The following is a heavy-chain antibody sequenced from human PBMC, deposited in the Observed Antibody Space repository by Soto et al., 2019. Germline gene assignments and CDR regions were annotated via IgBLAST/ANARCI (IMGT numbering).Heavy chain of an antibody. CDR2: IIPIFGTA. CDR1: GGTFSSYA. V-gene: IGHV1-69*01. J-gene: IGHJ4*02. CDR3: ARLITVFGVVTDY. Sequence: QVQLVQSGAEVKKPGSSVNVSCKASGGTFSSYAISWVRQAPGQGLEWMGGIIPIFGTANYARKFQGRVTITAEESTSTAYMELSSLRSEATAVYYCARLITVFGVVTDYWGQGTLVTVSS. D-gene: IGHD3-3*01.